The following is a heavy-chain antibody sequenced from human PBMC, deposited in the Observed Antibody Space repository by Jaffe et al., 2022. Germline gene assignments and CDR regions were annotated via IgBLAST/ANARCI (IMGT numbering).Heavy chain of an antibody. D-gene: IGHD3-16*02. V-gene: IGHV4-34*01. Sequence: QVQLQQWGAGLLKPSETLSLTCAVYGGSFSGYYWSWIRQPPGKGLEWIGEINHSGSTNYNPSLKSRVTISVDTSKNQFSLKLSSVTAADTAVYYCARGRRDYVWGSYLVGGTYYYMDVWGKGTTVTVSS. CDR1: GGSFSGYY. J-gene: IGHJ6*03. CDR3: ARGRRDYVWGSYLVGGTYYYMDV. CDR2: INHSGST.